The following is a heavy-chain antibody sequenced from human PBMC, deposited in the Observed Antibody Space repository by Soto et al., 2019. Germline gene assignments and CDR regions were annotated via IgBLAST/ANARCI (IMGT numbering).Heavy chain of an antibody. CDR1: GFTFSSYE. CDR3: ARDCGYYYDSSGYCYDY. CDR2: ISSSGSTI. V-gene: IGHV3-48*03. D-gene: IGHD3-22*01. J-gene: IGHJ4*02. Sequence: VQLVESGGGLVQPGGSLRLSCAASGFTFSSYEMNWVRQAPGKGLEWVSYISSSGSTIYYADSVKGRFTISRDNAKNSLYLQMNSLRAEDTAVYYCARDCGYYYDSSGYCYDYWGQGTLVTVSS.